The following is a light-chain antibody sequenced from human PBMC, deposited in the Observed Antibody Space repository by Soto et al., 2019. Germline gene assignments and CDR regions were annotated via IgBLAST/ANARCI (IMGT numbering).Light chain of an antibody. CDR1: SSDVGGYNY. CDR2: EVS. CDR3: SSYTSSSIDDV. V-gene: IGLV2-14*01. Sequence: QSALTQPASVSGSPGQSITISCTGTSSDVGGYNYVSWYQQHPGKAPKLMICEVSNRPSGVSNRFSGSKSGNTASLTISGLQAEDEADYYCSSYTSSSIDDVFGTGTKVTVL. J-gene: IGLJ1*01.